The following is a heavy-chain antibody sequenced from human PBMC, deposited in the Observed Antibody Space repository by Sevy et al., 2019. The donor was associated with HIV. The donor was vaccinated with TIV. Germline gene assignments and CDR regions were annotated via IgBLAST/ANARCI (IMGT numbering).Heavy chain of an antibody. Sequence: GGSLRLSCAASGFTFSSHYMSWVRQAPGKGLEWVANIKQDGSDKFYVESVKGRFTISRDNAKNSLYHQLSSLRAEDTAMYFCAREALYYYDSERHYDDAFDMWGPGTMVTVSS. J-gene: IGHJ3*02. D-gene: IGHD3-22*01. V-gene: IGHV3-7*01. CDR3: AREALYYYDSERHYDDAFDM. CDR2: IKQDGSDK. CDR1: GFTFSSHY.